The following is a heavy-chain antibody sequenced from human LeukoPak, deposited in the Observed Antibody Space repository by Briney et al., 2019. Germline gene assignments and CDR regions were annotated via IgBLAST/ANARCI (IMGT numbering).Heavy chain of an antibody. D-gene: IGHD6-13*01. CDR2: IYYSGST. Sequence: PSETLSLTCTVSGGSISSYYWSWIRQAPGKGLEWIGYIYYSGSTNYNPSLKSRVTISVDTSKNQFSLKLSSVTAADTAVYYCARSPYSSSWSFDYWGQGTLVTVSS. CDR1: GGSISSYY. CDR3: ARSPYSSSWSFDY. V-gene: IGHV4-59*01. J-gene: IGHJ4*02.